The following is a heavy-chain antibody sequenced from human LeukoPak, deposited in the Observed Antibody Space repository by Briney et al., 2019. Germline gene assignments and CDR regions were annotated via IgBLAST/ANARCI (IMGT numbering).Heavy chain of an antibody. Sequence: GGSLRLSCAASGFSFRNYVMAWVRQAPGKGLEWVSSITTINDIYYSDSVQGRFTISRDNSKSTLYLQMDSLRAEDTAVYYCAKDGGGYTGYFDYWGPGTLVTVSS. J-gene: IGHJ4*02. CDR1: GFSFRNYV. V-gene: IGHV3-23*05. CDR2: ITTINDI. D-gene: IGHD4-23*01. CDR3: AKDGGGYTGYFDY.